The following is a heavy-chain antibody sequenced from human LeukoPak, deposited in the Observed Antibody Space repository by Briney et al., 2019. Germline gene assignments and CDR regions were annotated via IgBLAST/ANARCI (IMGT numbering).Heavy chain of an antibody. J-gene: IGHJ6*02. CDR1: GFTFSSYA. V-gene: IGHV3-23*01. CDR3: AKRSRFLEWFDYYYYGMDV. Sequence: GGSLRLSCAASGFTFSSYAVSWVRQAPGKGLEWVSAISGSGGSTYYADSVKGRFTISRDNSKNTLYLQMNSLRAEDTAVYYCAKRSRFLEWFDYYYYGMDVWGQGTTVTVSS. D-gene: IGHD3-3*01. CDR2: ISGSGGST.